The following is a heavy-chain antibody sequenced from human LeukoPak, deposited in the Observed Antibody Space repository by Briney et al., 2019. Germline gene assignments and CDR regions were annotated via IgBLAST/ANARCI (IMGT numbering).Heavy chain of an antibody. V-gene: IGHV4-39*01. D-gene: IGHD4-17*01. Sequence: SETLSLTCTVSGGSLSSSNCYWGWIRPPPGQGLEWIGSIYDSGSTYYNPSLNSRVTISVDTSKNQFSLKLNSVTAEDTAVYYCARSLRLRPPKYWGQGTLVTVSS. J-gene: IGHJ4*02. CDR1: GGSLSSSNCY. CDR3: ARSLRLRPPKY. CDR2: IYDSGST.